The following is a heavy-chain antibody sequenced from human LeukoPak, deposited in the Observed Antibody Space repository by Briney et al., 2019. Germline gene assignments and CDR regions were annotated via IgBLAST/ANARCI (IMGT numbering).Heavy chain of an antibody. D-gene: IGHD3-10*01. CDR3: AKVMVRGVNPGVYFDY. CDR2: ISYDGSIQ. CDR1: GFTFSSYG. Sequence: GRSLRLSCAASGFTFSSYGMHWVRQAPGKGLEWVALISYDGSIQYYADSVKGRFTISRDNSKNTLYLQMNSLRAEDTAVYYCAKVMVRGVNPGVYFDYWGQGTLVTVSS. V-gene: IGHV3-30*18. J-gene: IGHJ4*02.